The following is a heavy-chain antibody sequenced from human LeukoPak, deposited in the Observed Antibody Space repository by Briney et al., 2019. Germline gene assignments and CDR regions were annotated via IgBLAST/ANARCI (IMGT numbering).Heavy chain of an antibody. D-gene: IGHD5-18*01. CDR3: ASPGSVGDTGMPDY. Sequence: GGSLRLSCAASGFIFSGYWMTWVRQAPGKGLEWVANIKQDGSEKYYVDTVKGRFTISRDNAKNSLYLQMNSLRAEDTAVYYCASPGSVGDTGMPDYWGQGTLVTVSS. V-gene: IGHV3-7*01. CDR2: IKQDGSEK. J-gene: IGHJ4*02. CDR1: GFIFSGYW.